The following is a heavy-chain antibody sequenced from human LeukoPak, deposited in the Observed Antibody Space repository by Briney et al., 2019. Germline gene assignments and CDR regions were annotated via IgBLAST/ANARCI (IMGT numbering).Heavy chain of an antibody. CDR1: GGSLSGYY. CDR3: AREGELRDFDY. V-gene: IGHV4-34*01. Sequence: PSETLSLTCAVYGGSLSGYYWSWIRQPPGKGLEWIGEINHSGSTYYNPSLKSRVTISVDTSKNQFSLKLSSVTAADTAVYYCAREGELRDFDYWGQGTLVTVSS. D-gene: IGHD1-26*01. CDR2: INHSGST. J-gene: IGHJ4*02.